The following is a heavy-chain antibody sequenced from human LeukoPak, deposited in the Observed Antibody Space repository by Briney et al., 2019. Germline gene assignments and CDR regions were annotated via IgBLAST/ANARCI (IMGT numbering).Heavy chain of an antibody. D-gene: IGHD6-19*01. V-gene: IGHV3-23*01. J-gene: IGHJ4*02. CDR3: AKLSGYSSGWYSLFDY. CDR2: ISGSGGST. Sequence: GGSLRLSCAASGFTFDDYGMSWVRQAPGKGLEWVSAISGSGGSTYYADSVKGRFTISRDNSKNTLYLQMNSLRAEDTAVYYCAKLSGYSSGWYSLFDYWGQGTLVTVSS. CDR1: GFTFDDYG.